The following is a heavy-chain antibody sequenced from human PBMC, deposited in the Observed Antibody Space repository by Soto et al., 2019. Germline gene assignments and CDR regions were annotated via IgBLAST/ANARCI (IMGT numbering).Heavy chain of an antibody. V-gene: IGHV3-30*04. J-gene: IGHJ4*02. CDR1: GFTFSSYA. CDR3: AKDIDDFWSGHREVDY. CDR2: ISYDGSNK. D-gene: IGHD3-3*01. Sequence: HPGGSLRLSCAASGFTFSSYAMHWARQAPGKGLEWVAVISYDGSNKYYADSVKGRFTISRDNSKNTLYLQMNSLRAEDTAVYYCAKDIDDFWSGHREVDYWGQGTLVTVPQ.